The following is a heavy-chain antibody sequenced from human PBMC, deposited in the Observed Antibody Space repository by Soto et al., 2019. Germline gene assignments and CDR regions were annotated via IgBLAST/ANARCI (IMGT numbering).Heavy chain of an antibody. D-gene: IGHD5-18*01. J-gene: IGHJ4*02. V-gene: IGHV4-31*03. Sequence: QVQLQESGPGLVKPSQTLSLTCTVSGGSVSIGGYYWSWIRQHTGKGLEWIGYIYYSGSTYYNPSLKSRVTISVDTSKNQFSLKLSSVTAADTAVYYCARDRGYSYGFDDWGQGTLVTVSS. CDR3: ARDRGYSYGFDD. CDR2: IYYSGST. CDR1: GGSVSIGGYY.